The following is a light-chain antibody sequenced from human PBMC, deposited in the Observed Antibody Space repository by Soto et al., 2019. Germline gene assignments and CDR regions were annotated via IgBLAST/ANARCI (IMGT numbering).Light chain of an antibody. J-gene: IGLJ1*01. CDR3: SPYKGNPNILYV. Sequence: QSALIQPPSASGSPGQSVTISCTGTSSDVGAYNYVSWYQLHPGKAPKLIISEVTKRPSGVPGRFSGSKSGNTASLTVSGLQAEDECDYHSSPYKGNPNILYVFCSGTNPTVL. V-gene: IGLV2-8*01. CDR1: SSDVGAYNY. CDR2: EVT.